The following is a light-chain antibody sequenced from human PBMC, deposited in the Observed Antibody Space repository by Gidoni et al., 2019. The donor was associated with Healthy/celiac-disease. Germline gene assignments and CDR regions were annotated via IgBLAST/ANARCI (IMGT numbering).Light chain of an antibody. CDR2: GAS. CDR1: QSVSSSY. V-gene: IGKV3-20*01. CDR3: QQYGSSPWG. Sequence: EIVLTQSPGTLSLSPGERATLSCRASQSVSSSYLAWYQQKPGQAPRLLIYGASSRATGIPDRFSGSGSGTDFTLTTSRLEPEDFAVYYCQQYGSSPWGFGQGTKLEIK. J-gene: IGKJ2*03.